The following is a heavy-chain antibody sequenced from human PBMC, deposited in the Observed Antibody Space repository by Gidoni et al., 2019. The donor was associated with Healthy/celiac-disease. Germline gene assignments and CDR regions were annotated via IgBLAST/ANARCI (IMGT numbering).Heavy chain of an antibody. D-gene: IGHD4-17*01. CDR1: GGSLSSGGDY. J-gene: IGHJ4*02. CDR2: IYYSGST. Sequence: QLQLRESGPGLVKHSQTLSLTCTVAGGSLSSGGDYWSWSRQHPGKGLGWMGYIYYSGSTYYNQALKRRVTISGETYKNQLSLKLSSVTAADTAVYYCARFLGGYGDYGGFDYWGQGTLVTVSS. CDR3: ARFLGGYGDYGGFDY. V-gene: IGHV4-31*03.